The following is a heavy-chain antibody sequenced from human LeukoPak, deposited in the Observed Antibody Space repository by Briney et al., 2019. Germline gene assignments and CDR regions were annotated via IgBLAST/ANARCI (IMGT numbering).Heavy chain of an antibody. CDR1: GGSISSSSYY. CDR3: ASDPGWLLSNYFDY. V-gene: IGHV4-39*01. CDR2: IYYSGST. Sequence: SSETLSLTCTVSGGSISSSSYYWGWIRQPPGKGLEWIGSIYYSGSTYYNPSLKSRVPISVDTSKNQFSLQLSSVTAADTAVYYCASDPGWLLSNYFDYWGQGTLVTVSS. D-gene: IGHD3-3*01. J-gene: IGHJ4*02.